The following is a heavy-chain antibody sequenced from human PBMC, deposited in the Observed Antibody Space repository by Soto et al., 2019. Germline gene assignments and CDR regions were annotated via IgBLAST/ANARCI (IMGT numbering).Heavy chain of an antibody. J-gene: IGHJ5*02. Sequence: QVQLQQWGAGLLKPSETLSLTCAVYGGSFSGYYWSWIRQPPGKGLEWIGEINHSGSTNYNPSLTRRVPISVDTSKNQFSLKLSSVTAADRAVYYCVCWLMVRGISGWFDPWGQGTLVTVSS. CDR3: VCWLMVRGISGWFDP. D-gene: IGHD3-10*01. V-gene: IGHV4-34*01. CDR1: GGSFSGYY. CDR2: INHSGST.